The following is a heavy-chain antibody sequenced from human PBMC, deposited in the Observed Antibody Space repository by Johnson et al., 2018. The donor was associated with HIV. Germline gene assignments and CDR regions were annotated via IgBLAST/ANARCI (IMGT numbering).Heavy chain of an antibody. CDR3: ARGIAVSNWVDI. CDR2: IKSKTDGETT. CDR1: GFTVSSNY. Sequence: VQLVESGGGLVQPGGSLRLSCAASGFTVSSNYMTWVRQAPGKGLEWVSRIKSKTDGETTDYAAPVKGRFSISRDDSKNTLYLQMNSLRAEDTAVYYCARGIAVSNWVDIWGQGTMVTVSS. V-gene: IGHV3-15*01. D-gene: IGHD6-19*01. J-gene: IGHJ3*02.